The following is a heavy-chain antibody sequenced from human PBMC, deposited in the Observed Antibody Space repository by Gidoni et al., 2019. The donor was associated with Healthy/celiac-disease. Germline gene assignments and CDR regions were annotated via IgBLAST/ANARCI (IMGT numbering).Heavy chain of an antibody. Sequence: QVQLVESGGGVVQPGRSLRLSCAASGFTFSSYAMHWVRQAPGKGLEWVSVISYDVSNKYYADSLKGRFTISRDNSKNTLYLQMNSLRAEDTAVYYCAREDYSSSCIDCWGQGTLVTVSS. CDR3: AREDYSSSCIDC. J-gene: IGHJ4*02. V-gene: IGHV3-30-3*01. CDR1: GFTFSSYA. D-gene: IGHD6-13*01. CDR2: ISYDVSNK.